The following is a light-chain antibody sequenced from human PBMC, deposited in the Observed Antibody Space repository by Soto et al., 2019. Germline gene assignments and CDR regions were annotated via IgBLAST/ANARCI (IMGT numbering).Light chain of an antibody. CDR3: QQYGGSPPYT. CDR1: QSINSSY. CDR2: GAS. J-gene: IGKJ2*01. Sequence: VLTQSPGTLSLSPGERATISCRASQSINSSYLAWYQHKPGQAPRLLFYGASSRATGIPNRFSGSASGTDFTLTISRLEPEDCGVYYCQQYGGSPPYTFGQGTRLEIK. V-gene: IGKV3-20*01.